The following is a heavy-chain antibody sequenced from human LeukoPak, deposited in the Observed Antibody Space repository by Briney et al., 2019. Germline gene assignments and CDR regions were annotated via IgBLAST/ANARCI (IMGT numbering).Heavy chain of an antibody. CDR3: ARALYSGSYYYYYYMDV. Sequence: PSETLSLTCTVSGGSISSYYWSWIRQPPGKGLEWVGYIYYRGSTNYNPSLKRRVTISVGTSKNQSSLKLSSVTAADTAVYYCARALYSGSYYYYYYMDVWGKGTTVTISS. CDR1: GGSISSYY. D-gene: IGHD1-26*01. CDR2: IYYRGST. J-gene: IGHJ6*03. V-gene: IGHV4-59*01.